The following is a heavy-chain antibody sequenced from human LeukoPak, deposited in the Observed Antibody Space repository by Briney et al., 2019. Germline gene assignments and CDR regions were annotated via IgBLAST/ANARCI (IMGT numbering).Heavy chain of an antibody. CDR1: GGSISSYY. V-gene: IGHV4-59*01. CDR3: ARDDSDVDAFDI. J-gene: IGHJ3*02. CDR2: IYYSGST. D-gene: IGHD5-18*01. Sequence: PSETLPLTCTVSGGSISSYYWSWIRQPPGKGLEWIGYIYYSGSTNYNPSLKSRVTISVDTSKNQFSLKLSSVTAADTAVYYCARDDSDVDAFDIWGQGTMVTVSS.